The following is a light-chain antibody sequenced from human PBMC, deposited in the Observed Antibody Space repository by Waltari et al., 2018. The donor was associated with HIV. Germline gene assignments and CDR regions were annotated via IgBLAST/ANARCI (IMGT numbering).Light chain of an antibody. Sequence: DIHLTQSPPFLSASIGDRVTISCRATQGINSYLAWYQQKPGKDPKLLIYVASTLRSGVPSRFSGSRSGTEFTLTISNLQPEDSATYYCQQLNSYPLTFGGGTKVETK. CDR2: VAS. V-gene: IGKV1-9*01. J-gene: IGKJ4*01. CDR3: QQLNSYPLT. CDR1: QGINSY.